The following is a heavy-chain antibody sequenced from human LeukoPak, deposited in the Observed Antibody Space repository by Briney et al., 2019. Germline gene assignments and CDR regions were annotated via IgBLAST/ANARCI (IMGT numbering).Heavy chain of an antibody. V-gene: IGHV4-59*12. CDR2: IYYTGST. CDR3: ARYYCSSTSCYRLRGNWFDP. Sequence: PSETLSLTCTVSGGSISSYYWSWIRQPPGKGLEWIGYIYYTGSTNYNSSLKSRVTISVDTSKNQFSLKLSSVTAADTAVYYCARYYCSSTSCYRLRGNWFDPWGQGTLVTVSS. D-gene: IGHD2-2*01. CDR1: GGSISSYY. J-gene: IGHJ5*02.